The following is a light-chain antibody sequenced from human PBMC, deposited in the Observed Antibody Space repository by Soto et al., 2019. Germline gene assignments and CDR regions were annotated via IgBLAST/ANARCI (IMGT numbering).Light chain of an antibody. CDR1: QSVDSSF. CDR2: ATS. CDR3: HQYGRLPRT. J-gene: IGKJ1*01. Sequence: EIVLTQSPGTLSLSPGERATLSCRASQSVDSSFLAWYQHKPGQSPRLLLYATSSRGAGIPDRFSASGSGTDFPLTISRLEPEDSALYYCHQYGRLPRTFGQGTQVEVK. V-gene: IGKV3-20*01.